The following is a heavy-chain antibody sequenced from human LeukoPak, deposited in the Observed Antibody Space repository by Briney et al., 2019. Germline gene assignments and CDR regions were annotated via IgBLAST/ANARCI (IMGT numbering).Heavy chain of an antibody. CDR3: AGGCYGGAVDP. Sequence: SETLSLTCTVSGGSINSQYWSWIRQPAGKGLEWIGRMYTNGESDYNPSLKSRVTMSVDTSKKQFSLKLNSMTAADTAVYYCAGGCYGGAVDPWGQGILVIVSS. J-gene: IGHJ5*02. V-gene: IGHV4-4*07. D-gene: IGHD1-26*01. CDR2: MYTNGES. CDR1: GGSINSQY.